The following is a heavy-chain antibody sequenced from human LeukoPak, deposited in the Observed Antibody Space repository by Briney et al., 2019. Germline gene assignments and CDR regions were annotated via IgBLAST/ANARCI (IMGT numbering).Heavy chain of an antibody. CDR1: GDSISSSNCY. CDR2: IYFSGGT. CDR3: ARHARIVGAIDY. Sequence: PSETLSLTCTVSGDSISSSNCYWGWIRQPPGKGLEWIGSIYFSGGTYYNASLKSRVTISVDTSKNQFSLKLSSVTAADTAVYYCARHARIVGAIDYWGQGTLVTVSS. V-gene: IGHV4-39*01. D-gene: IGHD1-26*01. J-gene: IGHJ4*02.